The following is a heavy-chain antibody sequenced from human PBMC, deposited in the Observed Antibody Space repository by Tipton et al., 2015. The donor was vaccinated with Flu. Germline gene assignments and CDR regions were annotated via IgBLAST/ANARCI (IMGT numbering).Heavy chain of an antibody. V-gene: IGHV3-9*01. CDR3: VKISEPRTRSWYYHLDL. J-gene: IGHJ2*01. Sequence: SLRLSCAASGFTLDDYAMHWVRQFPGKGLEWVSGITWNSDSIAYVDSVKGRFTVSRDDDQNSVYLQMNNLRPEDTALYYCVKISEPRTRSWYYHLDLWGRGTLVLVS. D-gene: IGHD3-3*01. CDR1: GFTLDDYA. CDR2: ITWNSDSI.